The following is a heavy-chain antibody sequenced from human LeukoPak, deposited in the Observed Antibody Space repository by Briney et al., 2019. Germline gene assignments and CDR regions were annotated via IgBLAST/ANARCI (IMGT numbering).Heavy chain of an antibody. CDR1: GGSISSYY. CDR2: IYYSGST. J-gene: IGHJ6*03. CDR3: ARVAYHYYYYMDV. V-gene: IGHV4-59*01. Sequence: SETLSLTCTVSGGSISSYYWSWIRQPPGKGLEWIGYIYYSGSTNCNPSLKSRVTISVDTSKNQFSLKLSSVTAADTAVYYCARVAYHYYYYMDVWGKGTTVTVSS.